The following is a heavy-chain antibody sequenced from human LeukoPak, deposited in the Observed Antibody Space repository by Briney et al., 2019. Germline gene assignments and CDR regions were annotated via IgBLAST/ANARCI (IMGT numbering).Heavy chain of an antibody. Sequence: SQTLSLTCTVSGGFIRSGGYYWNWIRQFPGKGLQWIGYIYYGGTTYYNPSFESRVSISVDTSKNQFSLKLTSVTAADTAIYYLAKAPYYDILTHSNWFDPWGQGTLVSVSS. CDR2: IYYGGTT. CDR3: AKAPYYDILTHSNWFDP. V-gene: IGHV4-31*03. D-gene: IGHD3-9*01. J-gene: IGHJ5*02. CDR1: GGFIRSGGYY.